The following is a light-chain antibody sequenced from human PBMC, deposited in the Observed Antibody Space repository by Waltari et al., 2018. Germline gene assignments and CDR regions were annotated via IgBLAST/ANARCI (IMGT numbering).Light chain of an antibody. J-gene: IGLJ2*01. CDR3: SSRDSSGDHVL. CDR2: GKS. CDR1: SLRSYY. V-gene: IGLV3-19*01. Sequence: SSELTQDPAVSVALGQTVRITCQGDSLRSYYASWYQQKPGQAPVLVIYGKSSRPSGIPNRFSGSSSGNTASLTITGAQAEDEADYYCSSRDSSGDHVLFGGGTKLTVL.